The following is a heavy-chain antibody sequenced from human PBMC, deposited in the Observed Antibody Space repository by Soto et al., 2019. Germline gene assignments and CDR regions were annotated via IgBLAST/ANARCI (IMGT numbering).Heavy chain of an antibody. D-gene: IGHD3-9*01. V-gene: IGHV1-46*01. Sequence: ASLKGACKASGYTFTSYHMRWVRQTPGQGLEWMGIINPSGGSTSYAQKFQGRVTMTRDTSTSTVYMELSSLRSEDTAVYYCARGGSTYDILTGYPFYGMDVWGQGTTVTVSS. CDR3: ARGGSTYDILTGYPFYGMDV. J-gene: IGHJ6*02. CDR2: INPSGGST. CDR1: GYTFTSYH.